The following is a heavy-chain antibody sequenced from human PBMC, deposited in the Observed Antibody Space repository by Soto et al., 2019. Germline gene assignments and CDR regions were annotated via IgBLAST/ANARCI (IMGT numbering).Heavy chain of an antibody. Sequence: QFSFKASESTFMKYDIICVRQATGQGLEWMGWMNPNSGNTGYALKFQGRVSMTRNTSIYTVYLELSSLASDDTAVYYCVRMASSGTLNWFDPWGQGTLVTVSS. V-gene: IGHV1-8*01. CDR3: VRMASSGTLNWFDP. D-gene: IGHD1-1*01. J-gene: IGHJ5*02. CDR2: MNPNSGNT. CDR1: ESTFMKYD.